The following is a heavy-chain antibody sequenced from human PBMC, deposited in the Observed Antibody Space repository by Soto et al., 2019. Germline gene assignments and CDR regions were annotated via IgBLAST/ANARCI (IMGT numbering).Heavy chain of an antibody. Sequence: ASVKVSCKASGFTFTSSALQWVRQARGQRLEWIGWIVVGSGNTNYAQKFQERVTITRDMSTSTAYMELSSLRSEDTAVYYSAADAYYYFCMVVWGQGTTVTVS. J-gene: IGHJ6*02. CDR3: AADAYYYFCMVV. CDR2: IVVGSGNT. CDR1: GFTFTSSA. V-gene: IGHV1-58*01.